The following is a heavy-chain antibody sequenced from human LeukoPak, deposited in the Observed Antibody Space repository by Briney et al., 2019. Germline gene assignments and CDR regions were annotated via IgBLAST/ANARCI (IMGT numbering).Heavy chain of an antibody. CDR3: ASMASYSGYDFDY. CDR2: TTGLGDNT. CDR1: GFFFSDSA. V-gene: IGHV3-23*01. D-gene: IGHD5-12*01. Sequence: GGSLRLSCAASGFFFSDSAMAWVRQAPGKGLEWVSTTTGLGDNTHYADSVKGRFTFSRDNSKNTLYLQMNSLRVEDTAVYYCASMASYSGYDFDYWGQGTLVTVSS. J-gene: IGHJ4*02.